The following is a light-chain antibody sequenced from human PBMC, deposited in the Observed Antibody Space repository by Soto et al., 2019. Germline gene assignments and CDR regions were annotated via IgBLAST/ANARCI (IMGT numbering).Light chain of an antibody. CDR2: STS. CDR1: QSVYSN. CDR3: QQYNTWPLT. Sequence: ETVMTQSPVTLSASPGERATLSCWASQSVYSNLAWYQQKPGQAPRLLIYSTSTRATGIPARFSGSGSGTEFTLTISSLQSEDCAVYYCQQYNTWPLTFGGGTKVEIK. J-gene: IGKJ4*01. V-gene: IGKV3-15*01.